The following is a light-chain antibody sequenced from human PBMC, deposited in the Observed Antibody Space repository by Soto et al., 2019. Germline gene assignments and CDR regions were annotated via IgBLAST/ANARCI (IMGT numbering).Light chain of an antibody. Sequence: QSALTQPASVSGSPGQSITISCTGTSSDVGSYNLVSWYQQQPGKAPKLMIYEGSKRPSGVSNRFSGSKSGNTASLTISGLQAEDEDDYYCCSYAGSSTFFGTGTKVTVL. CDR3: CSYAGSSTF. CDR1: SSDVGSYNL. V-gene: IGLV2-23*03. CDR2: EGS. J-gene: IGLJ1*01.